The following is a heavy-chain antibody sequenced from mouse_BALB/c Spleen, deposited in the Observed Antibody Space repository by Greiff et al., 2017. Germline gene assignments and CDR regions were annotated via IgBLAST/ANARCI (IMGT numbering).Heavy chain of an antibody. Sequence: EVQLVESGGGLVKPGGSLKFSCAASGFNFSDYYMYWVRQTPEKSLEWVGTISDGGGYTYYPASVKGRFTIPRDNSKNNLYLQMSSLTSEDTAMYYCAREDDDGYYPFDYWGQGTTLTVSS. CDR3: AREDDDGYYPFDY. J-gene: IGHJ2*01. D-gene: IGHD2-3*01. V-gene: IGHV5-4*02. CDR1: GFNFSDYY. CDR2: ISDGGGYT.